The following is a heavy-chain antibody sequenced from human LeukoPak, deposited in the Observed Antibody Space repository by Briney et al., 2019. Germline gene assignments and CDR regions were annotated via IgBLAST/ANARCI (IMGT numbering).Heavy chain of an antibody. CDR1: GYTFSDYY. CDR2: INPNSGGT. V-gene: IGHV1-2*02. D-gene: IGHD7-27*01. J-gene: IGHJ4*02. Sequence: ASVKVSCKASGYTFSDYYMHWVRQAPGQGLEWMGWINPNSGGTNYAQKFQGRVTITREPSISTAYMELSRLRSDDTAVYYCAVPAGTGVHNSWGQGTLVTVSS. CDR3: AVPAGTGVHNS.